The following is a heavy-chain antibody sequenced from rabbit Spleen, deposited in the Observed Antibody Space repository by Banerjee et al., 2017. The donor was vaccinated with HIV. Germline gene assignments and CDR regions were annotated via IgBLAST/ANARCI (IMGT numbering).Heavy chain of an antibody. V-gene: IGHV1S40*01. Sequence: QSLEESGGDLVKPGASLTLTCTASGVSFSSNYYMCWVRQAPGKGLEWIACIDIGSSGFTYFASWAKGRFTFSKTSSTTVTLQMTSLTAADTATYFCASGYSDVYFDLWGQGTLVTVS. CDR1: GVSFSSNYY. J-gene: IGHJ4*01. CDR2: IDIGSSGFT. D-gene: IGHD1-1*01. CDR3: ASGYSDVYFDL.